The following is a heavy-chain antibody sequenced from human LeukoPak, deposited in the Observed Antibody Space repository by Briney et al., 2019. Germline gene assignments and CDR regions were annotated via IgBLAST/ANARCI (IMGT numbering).Heavy chain of an antibody. V-gene: IGHV1-2*02. J-gene: IGHJ3*02. Sequence: ASVKVSCKASGYTFTGYYIHWVRQAPGQGPEWMGWINPNSGGTNYAQMFQGRVTMTRDTSINTAYMELSRLRSDDTAVYYCAKLVTWGWIFDAFDIWSQGTVVTVSS. CDR3: AKLVTWGWIFDAFDI. CDR2: INPNSGGT. D-gene: IGHD7-27*01. CDR1: GYTFTGYY.